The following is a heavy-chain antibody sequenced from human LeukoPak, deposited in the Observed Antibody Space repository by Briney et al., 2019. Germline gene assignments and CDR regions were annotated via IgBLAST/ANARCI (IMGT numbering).Heavy chain of an antibody. V-gene: IGHV1-18*01. J-gene: IGHJ6*02. D-gene: IGHD1-26*01. CDR2: ISAYNGNT. CDR1: GYTFTSYG. Sequence: ASVKASCKASGYTFTSYGISWVRRAPGQGLEWMGWISAYNGNTNYAQKLQGRVTMTTDTSTSTAYMELRSLRSDDTAVYYCAREGERSPLYYYYYYGMDVWGQGTTVTVSS. CDR3: AREGERSPLYYYYYYGMDV.